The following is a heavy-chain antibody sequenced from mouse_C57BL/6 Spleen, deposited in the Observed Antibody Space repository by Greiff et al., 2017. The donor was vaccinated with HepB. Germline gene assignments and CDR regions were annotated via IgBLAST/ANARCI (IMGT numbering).Heavy chain of an antibody. J-gene: IGHJ2*01. D-gene: IGHD1-1*01. Sequence: EVMLVESGGGLVKPGGSLKLSCAASGFTFSDYGMHWVRQAPEKGLEWVAYISSGSSTIYYADTVKGRVTISRDNAKNTLFLQMTSLRSEDTAMYYCAIYYGGNYFDYWGQGTTLTVSS. CDR2: ISSGSSTI. CDR3: AIYYGGNYFDY. CDR1: GFTFSDYG. V-gene: IGHV5-17*01.